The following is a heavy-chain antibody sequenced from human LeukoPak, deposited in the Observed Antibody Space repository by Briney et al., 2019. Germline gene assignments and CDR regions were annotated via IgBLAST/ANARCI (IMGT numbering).Heavy chain of an antibody. CDR3: ARDYYGDSYFDY. Sequence: GGSLRLSCAASGFTFDDYAMNWVRQAPGKGLEWVSVINWNGGSTVYADSVKGRFTISRDNAKNSLYLQMNSLRAEDTAFYYCARDYYGDSYFDYWGQGTLVTVSS. CDR1: GFTFDDYA. CDR2: INWNGGST. J-gene: IGHJ4*02. V-gene: IGHV3-20*04. D-gene: IGHD4-17*01.